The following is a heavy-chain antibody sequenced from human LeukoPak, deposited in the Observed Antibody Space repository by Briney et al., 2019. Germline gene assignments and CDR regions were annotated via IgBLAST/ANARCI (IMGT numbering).Heavy chain of an antibody. CDR1: GYSFISYG. J-gene: IGHJ4*02. CDR3: ARWGPDFWSDYYPFDY. CDR2: ISGHNGQT. V-gene: IGHV1-18*01. Sequence: GASVKVSCKASGYSFISYGISWVRQAPGQGLEWMGWISGHNGQTSYAQKLQGRVTMTTETSTSTVYMELRSLRSDDTAVYYCARWGPDFWSDYYPFDYWGQGTLVIVPS. D-gene: IGHD3-3*01.